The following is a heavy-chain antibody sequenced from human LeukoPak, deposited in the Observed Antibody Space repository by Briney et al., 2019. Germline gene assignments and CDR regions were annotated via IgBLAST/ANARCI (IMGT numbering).Heavy chain of an antibody. V-gene: IGHV4-39*01. D-gene: IGHD2-15*01. CDR1: GGSISSSSYY. Sequence: LSETLSLTCTVSGGSISSSSYYWGWIRQPPGKGLEWIGSIYYSGSTYYNPSLKSRVTISVDTSKNQFSLKLSSVTAADTAVYYCAIPYLYCSGGSCSNWFDPWGQGTLVTVSS. J-gene: IGHJ5*02. CDR3: AIPYLYCSGGSCSNWFDP. CDR2: IYYSGST.